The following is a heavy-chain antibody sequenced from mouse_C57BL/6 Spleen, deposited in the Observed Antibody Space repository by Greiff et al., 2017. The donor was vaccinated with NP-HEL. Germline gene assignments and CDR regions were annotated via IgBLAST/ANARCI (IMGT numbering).Heavy chain of an antibody. D-gene: IGHD2-3*01. CDR1: GFTFSNYW. CDR3: TNDGYSYWYFDV. V-gene: IGHV6-3*01. Sequence: EVQVVESGGGLVQPGGSMKLSCVASGFTFSNYWMNWVRQSPEKGLEWVAQIRLKSDNYATHYAESVKGRFTISRDDSKSSVYLQMNNLRAEDTGIYYCTNDGYSYWYFDVWGTGTTVTVSS. J-gene: IGHJ1*03. CDR2: IRLKSDNYAT.